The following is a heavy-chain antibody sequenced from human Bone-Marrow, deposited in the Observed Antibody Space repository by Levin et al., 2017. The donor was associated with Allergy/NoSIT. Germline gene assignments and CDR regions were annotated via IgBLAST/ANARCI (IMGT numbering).Heavy chain of an antibody. CDR3: ARVAYQHTFAFDI. Sequence: GGSLRLSCAASGFTFSTYSMTWVRQAPGKGLEWVSSISSSSSDIFYADSVKGRFTISRDNAKKSLYLQVNSLRAEDTAMYFCARVAYQHTFAFDIWGQGTMVTVSS. D-gene: IGHD6-13*01. V-gene: IGHV3-21*01. J-gene: IGHJ3*02. CDR2: ISSSSSDI. CDR1: GFTFSTYS.